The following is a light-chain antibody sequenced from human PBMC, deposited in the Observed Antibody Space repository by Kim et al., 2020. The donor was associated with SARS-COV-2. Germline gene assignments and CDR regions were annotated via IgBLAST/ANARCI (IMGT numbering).Light chain of an antibody. CDR3: AACDDSLNSHVV. J-gene: IGLJ2*01. CDR1: SSNIGSNN. V-gene: IGLV1-44*01. Sequence: ELTQPPSASGTPGQRVTISCSGSSSNIGSNNVNWYRQLPGTAPKLLIYKNNQRPSGVPDRFSGSKSGTSASLAISGLQSEDEADYYYAACDDSLNSHVVFGGGTQLTVL. CDR2: KNN.